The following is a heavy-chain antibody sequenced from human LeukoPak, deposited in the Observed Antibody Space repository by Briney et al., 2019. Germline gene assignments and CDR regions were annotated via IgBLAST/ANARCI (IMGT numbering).Heavy chain of an antibody. V-gene: IGHV3-66*01. CDR1: GFTFSSYG. Sequence: PGGSLRLSCAASGFTFSSYGMHWVRQGPGKGLEWVAVIYSGGSTYYADSVKGRFTISRDNSKNTLDLQMNSLRAEDTAVYYCARASDWNYDYWGQGTLVTVSS. CDR2: IYSGGST. CDR3: ARASDWNYDY. J-gene: IGHJ4*02. D-gene: IGHD1-7*01.